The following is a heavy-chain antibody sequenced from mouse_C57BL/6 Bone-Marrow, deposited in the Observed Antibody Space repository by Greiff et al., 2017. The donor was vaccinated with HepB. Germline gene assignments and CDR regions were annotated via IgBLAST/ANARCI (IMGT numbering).Heavy chain of an antibody. Sequence: QVQLKESGPELVKPGASVKLSCKASGYTFTSYDINWVKQRPGQGLEWIGWIYPRDGSTKYNEKFKGKATLTVDTSSSTAYMELHSLTSEDSAVYFCARARYYGSSYSYWYFDVWGTGTTVTVSS. D-gene: IGHD1-1*01. J-gene: IGHJ1*03. CDR2: IYPRDGST. CDR3: ARARYYGSSYSYWYFDV. CDR1: GYTFTSYD. V-gene: IGHV1-85*01.